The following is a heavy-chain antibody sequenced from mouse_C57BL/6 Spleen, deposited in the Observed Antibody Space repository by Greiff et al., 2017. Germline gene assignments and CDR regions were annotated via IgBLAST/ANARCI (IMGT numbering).Heavy chain of an antibody. V-gene: IGHV1-52*01. CDR1: GYTFTSYW. CDR2: IDPSDSET. Sequence: QVQLQQPGAELVRPGSSVKLSCKASGYTFTSYWMHWVKQRPIQGLEGIGNIDPSDSETHYNQKFKDKATLTVDKSSSTAYMQLSSLTSEDSAVYYCARSLTAQATKYYAMDYWGQGTSVTVSS. J-gene: IGHJ4*01. D-gene: IGHD3-2*02. CDR3: ARSLTAQATKYYAMDY.